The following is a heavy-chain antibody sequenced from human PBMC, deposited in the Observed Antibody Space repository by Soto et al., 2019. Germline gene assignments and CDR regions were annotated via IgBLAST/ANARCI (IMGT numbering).Heavy chain of an antibody. V-gene: IGHV4-61*01. CDR3: ARDLSRARYGPQDAFDI. CDR1: GGSVSSGSYY. Sequence: SETLSLTCTVSGGSVSSGSYYWSWIRQPPGKGLEWIGRIYTSGSTNYNPSLKSRVTMSVDTSKNQFSLKLSSVTAADTAVYYCARDLSRARYGPQDAFDIWGQGTMVTVSS. J-gene: IGHJ3*02. D-gene: IGHD4-17*01. CDR2: IYTSGST.